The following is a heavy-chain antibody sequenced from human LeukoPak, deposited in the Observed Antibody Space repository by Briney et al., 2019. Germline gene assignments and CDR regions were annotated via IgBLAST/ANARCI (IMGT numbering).Heavy chain of an antibody. J-gene: IGHJ3*02. CDR1: GGSVSSGRYY. Sequence: SETLPLTCTVSGGSVSSGRYYWSWIRQPPGKGLEWIGYIYYSGSTNYNPSLKSRVTISVDTSKNQFSLKLSSVTAADTAVYYCARADYSNYGDAFDIWGQGTMVTVSS. CDR3: ARADYSNYGDAFDI. CDR2: IYYSGST. D-gene: IGHD4-11*01. V-gene: IGHV4-61*01.